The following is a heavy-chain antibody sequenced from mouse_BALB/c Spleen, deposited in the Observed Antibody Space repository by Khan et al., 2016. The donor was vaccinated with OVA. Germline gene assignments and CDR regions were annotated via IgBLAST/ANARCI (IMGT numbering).Heavy chain of an antibody. Sequence: VQLKQSGAELAKPGASVKMSCKASGYTFTSYVMHWVKQKPGLGLEWIGYIYPFTDDTKYNENFKGKATLTSDKSSSTAYMELSSLPSEDSAVYYCAAVGNYCVSFAYGGQGTLVTVSA. CDR1: GYTFTSYV. CDR3: AAVGNYCVSFAY. D-gene: IGHD1-1*01. V-gene: IGHV1S136*01. J-gene: IGHJ3*01. CDR2: IYPFTDDT.